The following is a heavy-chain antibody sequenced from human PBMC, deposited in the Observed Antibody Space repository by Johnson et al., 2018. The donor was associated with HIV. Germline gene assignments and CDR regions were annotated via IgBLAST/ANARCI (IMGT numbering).Heavy chain of an antibody. CDR2: IYSGGST. J-gene: IGHJ3*02. CDR1: GFTVSSNY. V-gene: IGHV3-66*03. CDR3: ARDGWGSRGWDDAFDI. D-gene: IGHD6-19*01. Sequence: VQLVESGGGLIQPGGSLRLSCAASGFTVSSNYMSWVRQAPGKGLEWVSVIYSGGSTYYADSVKGRFTISRDNSKNTLYLQMNSLGAEDTAVYYCARDGWGSRGWDDAFDIWGQGTMVTVSS.